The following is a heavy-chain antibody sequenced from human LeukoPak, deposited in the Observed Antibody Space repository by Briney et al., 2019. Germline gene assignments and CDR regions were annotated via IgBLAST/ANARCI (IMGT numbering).Heavy chain of an antibody. CDR2: ISYDGTNK. V-gene: IGHV3-30-3*01. Sequence: PGGTLRLSCAASGFTFSNYNMHWVRQAPGKGLEWVALISYDGTNKFYADPAKGRFTMSSDNSKNTLYLQMNSLRGDDTAVYYCARRGGVSCLDYWGEGTLVTVSS. D-gene: IGHD2-15*01. CDR1: GFTFSNYN. J-gene: IGHJ4*02. CDR3: ARRGGVSCLDY.